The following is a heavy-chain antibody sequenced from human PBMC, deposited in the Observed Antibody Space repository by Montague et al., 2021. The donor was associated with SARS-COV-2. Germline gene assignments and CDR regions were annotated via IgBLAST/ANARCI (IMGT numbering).Heavy chain of an antibody. Sequence: SETLSLTCSVSGGSISSTSFFWAWIRQPPGKGLEWVGSMYSSGTTYYNPSLKSRVTISVDTSRNQLSVSLSSVTAADTAVYYCAGSTSGWFIYWGQGTLVTVSS. D-gene: IGHD6-19*01. V-gene: IGHV4-39*01. J-gene: IGHJ4*02. CDR2: MYSSGTT. CDR1: GGSISSTSFF. CDR3: AGSTSGWFIY.